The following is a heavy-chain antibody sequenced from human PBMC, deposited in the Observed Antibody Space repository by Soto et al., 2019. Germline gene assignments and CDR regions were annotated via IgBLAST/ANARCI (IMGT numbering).Heavy chain of an antibody. CDR1: GFTFSSYG. Sequence: LRLSCAASGFTFSSYGMHWVRQAPGKGLEWVAVISYDGSNKYYADSVKGRFTISRDNSKNTLYLQMNSLRAEDTAVYYCAKDYRFGELNYYYGMDVWGQGTTVTVSS. J-gene: IGHJ6*02. V-gene: IGHV3-30*18. CDR3: AKDYRFGELNYYYGMDV. D-gene: IGHD3-10*01. CDR2: ISYDGSNK.